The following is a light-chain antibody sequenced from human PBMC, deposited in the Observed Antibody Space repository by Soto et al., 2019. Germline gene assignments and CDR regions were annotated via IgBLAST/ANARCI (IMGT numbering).Light chain of an antibody. CDR1: QSISNH. CDR3: QQSYSSPPT. J-gene: IGKJ1*01. Sequence: IQITXXPXXXXSSXXNRFIIXGRASQSISNHLNWYQQKPGKAPKLLIFAASSLQSGVPSRFSGSRSGPDFTLTISSLQPEDFATYYCQQSYSSPPTFGQGTKVDIK. V-gene: IGKV1-39*01. CDR2: AAS.